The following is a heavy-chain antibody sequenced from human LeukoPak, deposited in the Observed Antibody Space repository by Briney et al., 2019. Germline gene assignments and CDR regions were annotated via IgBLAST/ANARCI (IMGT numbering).Heavy chain of an antibody. CDR1: GFTFSDYY. J-gene: IGHJ4*02. D-gene: IGHD6-13*01. CDR3: ARENIAAAGVFDY. V-gene: IGHV3-11*01. Sequence: PGGSLRLSCAASGFTFSDYYMSWIRQAPGKGLEGVSYISSSGSTIYYADSVKGRFTISRDNAKNSLYLQMNSLRAEDTAVYYCARENIAAAGVFDYWGQGTLVTVSS. CDR2: ISSSGSTI.